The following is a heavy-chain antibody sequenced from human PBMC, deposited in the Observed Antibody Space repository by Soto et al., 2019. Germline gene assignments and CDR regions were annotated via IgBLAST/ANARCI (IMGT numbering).Heavy chain of an antibody. J-gene: IGHJ1*01. D-gene: IGHD3-22*01. CDR1: GGSVSSGSYY. V-gene: IGHV4-61*01. Sequence: QVQLQESGPGLVKPSETLSLTCTVSGGSVSSGSYYWSWIRQPPGKGLEWIGYIYYSGSTNYNPSLKSRVTISVDTSKNQFSLKLSSVTAADTAVYYCARARVQYYYDSSGYYPGYFQHWGQGTLVTVSS. CDR3: ARARVQYYYDSSGYYPGYFQH. CDR2: IYYSGST.